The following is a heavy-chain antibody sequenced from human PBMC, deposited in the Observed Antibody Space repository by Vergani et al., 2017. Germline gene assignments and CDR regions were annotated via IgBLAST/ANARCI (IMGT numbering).Heavy chain of an antibody. Sequence: QVQLVESGGGVVQPGRSLRLSCAASGFTFSSYAMHWVRQAPGKGLEWVAVISYDGSNKYYADSVKGRFTISRDNSKNTLYLQMNSLRAEDTAVYYCAGPRYFDWLLFDYWGQGTLVTVSS. CDR3: AGPRYFDWLLFDY. D-gene: IGHD3-9*01. V-gene: IGHV3-30-3*01. CDR1: GFTFSSYA. J-gene: IGHJ4*02. CDR2: ISYDGSNK.